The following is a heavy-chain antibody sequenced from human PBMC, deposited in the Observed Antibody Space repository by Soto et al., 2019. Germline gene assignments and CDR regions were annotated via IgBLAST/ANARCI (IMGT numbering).Heavy chain of an antibody. V-gene: IGHV3-23*01. J-gene: IGHJ5*02. D-gene: IGHD6-6*01. CDR2: ISGSGGST. CDR3: AKERSVTIAARRSFGFDP. Sequence: GGSLRLSCAASGFTFSSYAMSWVRQAPGKGLEWVSAISGSGGSTYYADSVKGRFTIPRDNSKNTLYLQMNSLRAEDTAVYYCAKERSVTIAARRSFGFDPWGQGTLVTVSS. CDR1: GFTFSSYA.